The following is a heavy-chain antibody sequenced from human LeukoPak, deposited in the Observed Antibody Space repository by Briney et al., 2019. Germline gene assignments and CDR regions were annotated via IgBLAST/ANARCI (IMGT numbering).Heavy chain of an antibody. Sequence: GGSLRLSCIASGFTFNTYSMNWVRQAPGKGLEWISCISNSSSTIYYADSVKGRFTISRDNAKNSLYLQMNSLRAEDTAVYYCAREKPREAFDIWGQGTMVTVSS. CDR3: AREKPREAFDI. D-gene: IGHD1-26*01. J-gene: IGHJ3*02. CDR1: GFTFNTYS. CDR2: ISNSSSTI. V-gene: IGHV3-48*01.